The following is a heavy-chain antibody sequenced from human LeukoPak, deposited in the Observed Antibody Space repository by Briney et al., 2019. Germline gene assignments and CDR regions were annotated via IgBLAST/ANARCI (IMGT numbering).Heavy chain of an antibody. D-gene: IGHD3-9*01. CDR2: ISSSSSYI. J-gene: IGHJ4*02. CDR3: ALDFQTLRYYDLFGF. V-gene: IGHV3-21*01. CDR1: GFFFTSGC. Sequence: GGSLSPSWAASGFFFTSGCIDCVRQAPGKGLEWVSSISSSSSYIYYADSVKGRFTISRDNAKNSLYLQMNCLRAEDTAVYYGALDFQTLRYYDLFGFWGQGTMVTVSS.